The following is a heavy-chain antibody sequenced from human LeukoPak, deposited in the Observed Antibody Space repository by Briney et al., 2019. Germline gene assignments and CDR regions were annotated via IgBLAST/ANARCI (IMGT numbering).Heavy chain of an antibody. J-gene: IGHJ5*02. Sequence: PGGSLRLSCAASGFTFSTYWMSWVRQAPGKGLEGVANLNQDGSEKYYVGSVKGRFTISRDNAKNSLYLQMNSLRAEDTAVYYCARVSDSSPRGATSCYRWFDPWGQGTLVIVSS. D-gene: IGHD2-2*01. CDR2: LNQDGSEK. V-gene: IGHV3-7*01. CDR1: GFTFSTYW. CDR3: ARVSDSSPRGATSCYRWFDP.